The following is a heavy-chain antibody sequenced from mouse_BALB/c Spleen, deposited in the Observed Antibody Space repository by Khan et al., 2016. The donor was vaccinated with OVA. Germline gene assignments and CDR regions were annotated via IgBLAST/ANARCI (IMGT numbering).Heavy chain of an antibody. CDR3: ARDRSYVHRGFAD. CDR2: IWGDGGT. V-gene: IGHV2-6-7*01. D-gene: IGHD2-12*01. J-gene: IGHJ3*01. CDR1: GFSLTDYG. Sequence: QVQLKQSGPGLVAPSQSLSITCTVSGFSLTDYGVNWVRQPPGKGLEWLGMIWGDGGTDYASALKSRLTISKDNSKSQVFLKMNSLQTDDTARYYCARDRSYVHRGFADWGQGTLVTVSA.